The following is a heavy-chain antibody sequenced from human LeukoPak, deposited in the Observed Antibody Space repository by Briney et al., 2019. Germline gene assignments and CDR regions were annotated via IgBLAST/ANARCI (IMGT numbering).Heavy chain of an antibody. CDR3: ARAPAPYYDFWSGYWPDSIDY. J-gene: IGHJ4*02. V-gene: IGHV3-21*01. CDR2: ISSSSSYI. CDR1: GFTFSSYS. Sequence: GGSLRLSCAASGFTFSSYSMNWVRQAPGKGLEWVSSISSSSSYIYYADSVKGRFTISRDNAKNSLYLQMNSLRAEDTAVYYCARAPAPYYDFWSGYWPDSIDYWGQGTLVTVSS. D-gene: IGHD3-3*01.